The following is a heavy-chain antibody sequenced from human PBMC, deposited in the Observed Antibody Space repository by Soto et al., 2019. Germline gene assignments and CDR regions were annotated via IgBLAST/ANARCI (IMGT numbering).Heavy chain of an antibody. D-gene: IGHD3-22*01. CDR3: ARDVGYYDSDGYFDY. V-gene: IGHV3-11*01. J-gene: IGHJ4*02. CDR1: GFTFSDYY. Sequence: QVQLVESGVGLVKPGGSLRLSCAASGFTFSDYYMSWILQAPGKGLEWVSYISSSGSIIYYADSVQGRFTISRDNAKNSLYLRMNSLRAEDTAVYYCARDVGYYDSDGYFDYWGQGTLVTVSS. CDR2: ISSSGSII.